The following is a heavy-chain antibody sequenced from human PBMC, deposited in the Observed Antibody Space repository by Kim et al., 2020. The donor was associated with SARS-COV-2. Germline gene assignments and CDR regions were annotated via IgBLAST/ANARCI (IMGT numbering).Heavy chain of an antibody. CDR2: IGTAGDT. CDR3: ARGGPSSSWYYYYYGMDV. D-gene: IGHD6-13*01. CDR1: GFTFSSYD. J-gene: IGHJ6*02. Sequence: GGSLRLSCASSGFTFSSYDMHWVRQATGKGLEWVSAIGTAGDTYYPGSVKGRFTISRENAKNSLYLQMNSLRAGDTAVYYCARGGPSSSWYYYYYGMDVWGQGTTVTVSS. V-gene: IGHV3-13*01.